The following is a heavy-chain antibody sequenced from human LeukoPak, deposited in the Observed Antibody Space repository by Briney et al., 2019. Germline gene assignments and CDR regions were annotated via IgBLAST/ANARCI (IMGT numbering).Heavy chain of an antibody. D-gene: IGHD6-19*01. CDR1: GFTFSTST. CDR3: VRIPNSAGFPNWFDP. CDR2: ISSSNDYI. Sequence: GGSLRLSCAASGFTFSTSTMNWVRQAPGKGLEWVSSISSSNDYIYYADSVKGRFTISRDNAKNSLHLQMNSLRAEDTAVYYCVRIPNSAGFPNWFDPWGQGTLVTVSS. J-gene: IGHJ5*02. V-gene: IGHV3-21*01.